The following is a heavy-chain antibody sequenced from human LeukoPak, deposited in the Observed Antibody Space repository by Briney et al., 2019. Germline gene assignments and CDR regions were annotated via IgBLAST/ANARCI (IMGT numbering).Heavy chain of an antibody. CDR3: ARSGSSGWYPDFDY. CDR2: IYYSGST. J-gene: IGHJ4*02. CDR1: GGSISSSSYY. D-gene: IGHD6-19*01. V-gene: IGHV4-39*07. Sequence: NSSETLSLTCTVSGGSISSSSYYWGWIRQPPGKGLEWIGSIYYSGSTYYNPSLKSRVTISIDTSKNQFSLKLSSVTAADTAVYYCARSGSSGWYPDFDYWGQGTLVTVSS.